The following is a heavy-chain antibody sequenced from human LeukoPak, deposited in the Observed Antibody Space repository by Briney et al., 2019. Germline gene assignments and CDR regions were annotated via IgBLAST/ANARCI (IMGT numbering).Heavy chain of an antibody. CDR2: IYYSGST. Sequence: PSETLSLTCTVSGGSISGYYWSWIRQPPGKGLEYTGYIYYSGSTNYNPSLKSRVTISVDTSKNQLSLKLSSVTAADTAVYYCARHYRVRDSSGYNDAFDIWGQGTMVTVSS. CDR1: GGSISGYY. V-gene: IGHV4-59*08. D-gene: IGHD6-19*01. CDR3: ARHYRVRDSSGYNDAFDI. J-gene: IGHJ3*02.